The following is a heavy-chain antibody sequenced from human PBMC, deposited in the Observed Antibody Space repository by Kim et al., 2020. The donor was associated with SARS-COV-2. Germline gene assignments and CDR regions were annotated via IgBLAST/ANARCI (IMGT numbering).Heavy chain of an antibody. Sequence: GGSLRLSCAASGFPFSKTWLNWVRQAPGKGLEWIGRIKSKTDGGTTDYAAPVKGRFTISRDDSINTLYLQMNSLQTEDTAVYYCTRIRGGFYYVMGVWGQGTTVTVPS. V-gene: IGHV3-15*07. D-gene: IGHD3-16*01. CDR2: IKSKTDGGTT. J-gene: IGHJ6*02. CDR3: TRIRGGFYYVMGV. CDR1: GFPFSKTW.